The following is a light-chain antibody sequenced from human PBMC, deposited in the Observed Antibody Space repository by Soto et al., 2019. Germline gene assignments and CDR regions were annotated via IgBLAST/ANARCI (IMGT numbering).Light chain of an antibody. J-gene: IGKJ1*01. CDR3: QHYNIYSEA. V-gene: IGKV3-15*01. CDR1: QSVSSN. Sequence: IVMTPSPPTLSVSPGERATLSCRASQSVSSNLAWYQQKPGQAPRLLIYGASTRAADVPARFSGGGSGTEFTLTISSLQPDDFATYYCQHYNIYSEAFGQGTKVDIK. CDR2: GAS.